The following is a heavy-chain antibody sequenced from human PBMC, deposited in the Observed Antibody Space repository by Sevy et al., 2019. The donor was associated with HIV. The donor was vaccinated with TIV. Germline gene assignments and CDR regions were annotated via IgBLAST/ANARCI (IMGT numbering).Heavy chain of an antibody. CDR2: ISYDGSNK. J-gene: IGHJ6*02. D-gene: IGHD3-3*01. Sequence: GGSLRLSCAASGFTFSSYGMHWVRQAPGKGLEWVAVISYDGSNKYYADSVKGRFTISKDNSKNTRYLQMNSLRAEDTVVYYCAKETGQISYGFWSGYPGYYYYGMDVWGQGTTVTVSS. CDR1: GFTFSSYG. CDR3: AKETGQISYGFWSGYPGYYYYGMDV. V-gene: IGHV3-30*18.